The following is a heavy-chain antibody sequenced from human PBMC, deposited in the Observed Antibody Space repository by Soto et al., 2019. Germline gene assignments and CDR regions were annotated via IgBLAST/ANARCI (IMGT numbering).Heavy chain of an antibody. CDR1: GDTFTDYY. CDR2: VNPSGGHT. Sequence: QVQLVQSGAEVKKPGASVKVSCKASGDTFTDYYIHWVRQAPGQGLEWMGTVNPSGGHTTYAQHFLGRMTMTRDTSTSKLYMELTSLTSEDTAVYYCERGGHVVVVTAALDYWGQGTLVTVSS. V-gene: IGHV1-46*01. J-gene: IGHJ4*02. CDR3: ERGGHVVVVTAALDY. D-gene: IGHD2-21*02.